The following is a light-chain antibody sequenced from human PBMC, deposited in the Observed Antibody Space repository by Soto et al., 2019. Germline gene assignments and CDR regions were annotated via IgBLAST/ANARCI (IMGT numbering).Light chain of an antibody. CDR3: QQRSNWPG. V-gene: IGKV3D-20*02. Sequence: EIVLTQSPGTLSLSPGERATLSCRASQSVSSSYLAWYQQKPGQAPRLLIYGASSRASGIPDRFSGSGSGTDFTLTISSLEPEDFAVCYCQQRSNWPGFGGGTKVEIK. J-gene: IGKJ4*02. CDR2: GAS. CDR1: QSVSSSY.